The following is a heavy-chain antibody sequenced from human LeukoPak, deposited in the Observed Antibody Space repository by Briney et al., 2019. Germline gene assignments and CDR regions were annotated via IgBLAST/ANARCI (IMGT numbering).Heavy chain of an antibody. CDR3: AKDRSDSSGYPFDY. V-gene: IGHV3-33*06. J-gene: IGHJ4*02. D-gene: IGHD3-22*01. CDR2: IWYDGSNK. Sequence: GGSLRLSCAASGFTFSSYGMHWVRQAPGKGLEWVAVIWYDGSNKYYADSVKGRFTISRDNSKNTLYLQMNSLRAEDTAVYYCAKDRSDSSGYPFDYWGQGTLVTVSS. CDR1: GFTFSSYG.